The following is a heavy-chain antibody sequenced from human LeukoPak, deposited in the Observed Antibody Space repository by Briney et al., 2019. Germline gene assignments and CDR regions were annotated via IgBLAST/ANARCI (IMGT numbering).Heavy chain of an antibody. J-gene: IGHJ4*02. D-gene: IGHD6-19*01. CDR3: ARDRQQWLIRGGDH. V-gene: IGHV3-21*01. CDR1: GFPFSSYS. Sequence: PGGSLRLSCAASGFPFSSYSMNWARQAPGKGLEWVSSITSSGSYIYYADSVKGRFTISRDNAKDSLYLQMNSLRAEDTAVYYCARDRQQWLIRGGDHWGQGTLVTVSS. CDR2: ITSSGSYI.